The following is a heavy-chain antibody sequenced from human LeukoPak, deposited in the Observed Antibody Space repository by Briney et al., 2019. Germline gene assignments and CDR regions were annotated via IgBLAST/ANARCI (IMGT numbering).Heavy chain of an antibody. Sequence: PSETLSLTCTVSGGSISSGDYYWSWIRQPPGKGLEWIGYIYYSGSTDYNPSLKSRVTISVDTSKNQFSLKLSSVTAADTAVYYCATTTYYDFWSGYYSPWGQGTLVTVSS. V-gene: IGHV4-30-4*01. J-gene: IGHJ5*02. CDR2: IYYSGST. CDR1: GGSISSGDYY. CDR3: ATTTYYDFWSGYYSP. D-gene: IGHD3-3*01.